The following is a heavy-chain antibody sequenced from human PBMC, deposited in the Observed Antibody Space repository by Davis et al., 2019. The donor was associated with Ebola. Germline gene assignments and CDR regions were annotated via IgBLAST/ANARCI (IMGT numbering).Heavy chain of an antibody. Sequence: MPSEILSLTCAVYGGSFSGYYWSWIRQPPGKGLEWIGEINHSGSTNYNPSLKGRVTISVDTSKNQFSLKLSSVTAADTAVYYCARGEWGYCSSTSCYRDYYYGMDVWGQGTTVTVSS. V-gene: IGHV4-34*01. CDR3: ARGEWGYCSSTSCYRDYYYGMDV. CDR2: INHSGST. J-gene: IGHJ6*02. CDR1: GGSFSGYY. D-gene: IGHD2-2*02.